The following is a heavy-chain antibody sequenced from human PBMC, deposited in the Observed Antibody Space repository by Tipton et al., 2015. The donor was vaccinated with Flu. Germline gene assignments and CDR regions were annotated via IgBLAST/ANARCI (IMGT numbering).Heavy chain of an antibody. CDR2: IFYSGST. J-gene: IGHJ5*02. Sequence: TLSLTCTVSGGSISSYYWSWIRQPPGKGLEWIGYIFYSGSTNYNPSLKSRVTISVDTSKNQFSLKLSSVTAADTAVYYCARHPSASTSPFDPRGQGTLVTVSS. V-gene: IGHV4-59*08. CDR1: GGSISSYY. D-gene: IGHD4-11*01. CDR3: ARHPSASTSPFDP.